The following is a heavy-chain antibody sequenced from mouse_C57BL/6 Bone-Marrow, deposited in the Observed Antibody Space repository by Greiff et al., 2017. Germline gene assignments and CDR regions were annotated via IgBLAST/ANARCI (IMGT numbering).Heavy chain of an antibody. Sequence: EVQLQQSGPELVKPGASVKIPCKASGYTFTDYNMDWVKQSHGKSLEWIGDINPNNGGTIYNQKFKGKATLTVDKSSSTAYMELRSLTSEDTAVYYCARSVITTVVATNFDVWGTGTTVTVSS. J-gene: IGHJ1*03. D-gene: IGHD1-1*01. V-gene: IGHV1-18*01. CDR1: GYTFTDYN. CDR2: INPNNGGT. CDR3: ARSVITTVVATNFDV.